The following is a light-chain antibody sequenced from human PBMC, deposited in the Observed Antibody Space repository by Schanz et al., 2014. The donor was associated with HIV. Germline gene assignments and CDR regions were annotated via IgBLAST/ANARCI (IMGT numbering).Light chain of an antibody. Sequence: QSVLTQPPSLSGAPGQRISLSCNGSSSNIGAGYDVHWYQHFPGTAPRLLIFDNDNRPSGVPDRISGSKSGTSASLAITGLQAEDEADYYCQSYDSSLSGYVVFGGGTKLTVL. V-gene: IGLV1-40*01. CDR3: QSYDSSLSGYVV. J-gene: IGLJ2*01. CDR1: SSNIGAGYD. CDR2: DND.